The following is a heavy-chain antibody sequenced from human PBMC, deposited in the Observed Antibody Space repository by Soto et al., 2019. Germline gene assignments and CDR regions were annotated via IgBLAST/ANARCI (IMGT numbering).Heavy chain of an antibody. D-gene: IGHD2-15*01. CDR3: ARDSFPVADSRYFDL. J-gene: IGHJ2*01. CDR2: IYYSGST. CDR1: GGSISSGGYY. Sequence: QVQLQESGPGLVKPSQTLSLTCTVSGGSISSGGYYWSWIRQHPGKGLEGIGYIYYSGSTYYNPSLQSRVTISVDTSKNQYPLTLSSVTAADTAVYYCARDSFPVADSRYFDLWGRGTLVTVSS. V-gene: IGHV4-31*03.